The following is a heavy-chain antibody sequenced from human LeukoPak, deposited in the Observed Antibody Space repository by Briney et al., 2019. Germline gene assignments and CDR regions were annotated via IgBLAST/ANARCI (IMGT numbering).Heavy chain of an antibody. CDR3: XRRGQWLVDY. Sequence: GGSLRLSCAASGFTFSGSAMHWVRQASGKGLEWVGRIRSKANSYATAYAASVKGRFTISRDDSKNTAYLQMNSLKTEDTAVYXXXRRGQWLVDYWGQGTLVTVSS. CDR1: GFTFSGSA. D-gene: IGHD6-19*01. J-gene: IGHJ4*02. CDR2: IRSKANSYAT. V-gene: IGHV3-73*01.